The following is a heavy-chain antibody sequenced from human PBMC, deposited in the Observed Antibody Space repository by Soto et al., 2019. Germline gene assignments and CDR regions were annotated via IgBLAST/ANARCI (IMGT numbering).Heavy chain of an antibody. CDR3: AKTEGHYDYVWGSYRPSFDY. D-gene: IGHD3-16*02. Sequence: GGSLRLSCAASGFTFSSYAMSWVRQAPGKGLEWVSAISGSGGSTYYADSVKGRFTISRDNSKNTLYLQMNSLRAEDTAVYYCAKTEGHYDYVWGSYRPSFDYWGQGTLVTVSS. V-gene: IGHV3-23*01. CDR1: GFTFSSYA. J-gene: IGHJ4*02. CDR2: ISGSGGST.